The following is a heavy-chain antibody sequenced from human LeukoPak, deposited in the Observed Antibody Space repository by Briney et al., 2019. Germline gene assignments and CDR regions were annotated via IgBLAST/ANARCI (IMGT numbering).Heavy chain of an antibody. V-gene: IGHV3-21*04. Sequence: GGSLRHSCAASGFTFSRYSMNWVRQAPGKGLEWVSSISSSSSYIYDADSVKGRFTISRDNSKNTLYLQMNSLRAEDTAVYYCATGGIMGVIHFDCWGQGTLVTVSS. D-gene: IGHD1-26*01. CDR1: GFTFSRYS. CDR2: ISSSSSYI. CDR3: ATGGIMGVIHFDC. J-gene: IGHJ4*02.